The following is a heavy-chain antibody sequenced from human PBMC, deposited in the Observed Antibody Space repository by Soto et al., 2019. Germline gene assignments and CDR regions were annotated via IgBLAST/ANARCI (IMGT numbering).Heavy chain of an antibody. J-gene: IGHJ6*02. D-gene: IGHD3-16*01. CDR1: GYTFTSYA. CDR3: ARSIGGYYYYYGMDV. V-gene: IGHV1-3*01. Sequence: ASVKVSCKASGYTFTSYAMHWVRQAPGQRLEWMGWINAGNGNTKYSQKFQGRVTITRDTSASTAYMELSSLRSEDTAVYYCARSIGGYYYYYGMDVWGQGTTVTVS. CDR2: INAGNGNT.